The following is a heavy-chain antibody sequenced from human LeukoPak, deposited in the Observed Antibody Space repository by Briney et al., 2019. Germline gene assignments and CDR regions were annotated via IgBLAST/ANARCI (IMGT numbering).Heavy chain of an antibody. CDR1: GVSISSGDYH. CDR3: AREPSSGYSKGFDP. V-gene: IGHV4-30-4*01. D-gene: IGHD3-22*01. Sequence: SQTLSLTCTVSGVSISSGDYHWSWIRQPPGKGLEWIGYIYYSGSTYYNPSLKSRVTISVDTSKNQFSLKLSSVTAADTAVYYCAREPSSGYSKGFDPWGQGTLVTVSS. CDR2: IYYSGST. J-gene: IGHJ5*02.